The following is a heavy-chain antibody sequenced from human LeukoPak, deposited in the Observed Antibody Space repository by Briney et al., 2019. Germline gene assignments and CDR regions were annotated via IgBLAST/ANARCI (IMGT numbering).Heavy chain of an antibody. D-gene: IGHD4-17*01. V-gene: IGHV4-59*01. CDR1: GGSISSYY. J-gene: IGHJ4*02. Sequence: SETLSLTCTVSGGSISSYYWSWIRQPPGRGLQWIRYIYYSGSTNYNPSLKSRVTISVDTSKNQFSLRLTSVTAADTDVYYCARSLAYGDSDYWGQGTLVTVSS. CDR2: IYYSGST. CDR3: ARSLAYGDSDY.